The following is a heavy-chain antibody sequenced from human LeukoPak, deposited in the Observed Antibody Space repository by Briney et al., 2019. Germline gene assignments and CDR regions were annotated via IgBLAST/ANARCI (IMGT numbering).Heavy chain of an antibody. V-gene: IGHV3-7*01. D-gene: IGHD6-13*01. J-gene: IGHJ4*02. CDR1: GFVFSSYW. Sequence: GGSLRLSCAASGFVFSSYWMTWVRQAPGKGLEWVANIKQDGSDKNYVDSVKGRFTISRDNGKNSLYLQMNSLRAEDTAVYYCANAPLYSSSWYGGEDWGQGTLVTVSS. CDR3: ANAPLYSSSWYGGED. CDR2: IKQDGSDK.